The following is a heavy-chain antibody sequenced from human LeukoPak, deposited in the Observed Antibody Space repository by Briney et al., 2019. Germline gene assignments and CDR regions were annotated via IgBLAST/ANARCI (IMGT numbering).Heavy chain of an antibody. V-gene: IGHV3-33*08. D-gene: IGHD1-26*01. J-gene: IGHJ3*01. CDR2: IRSDGNNK. Sequence: GGSLRLSCAASGFTVSSSYMHWVRQAPGKGLEWVAVIRSDGNNKYYVDSVKGRFTVSRDKSKNTLYLQMNSLRAEDTAVYYCAREYSGSYYVAAFDVWGQGTLVTVSS. CDR1: GFTVSSSY. CDR3: AREYSGSYYVAAFDV.